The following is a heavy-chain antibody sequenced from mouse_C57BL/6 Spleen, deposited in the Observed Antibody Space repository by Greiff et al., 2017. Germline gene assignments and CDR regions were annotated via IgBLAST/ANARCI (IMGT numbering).Heavy chain of an antibody. Sequence: VHLVESGPGLVAPSQSLSITCTVSGFSLTSYGVSWVRQPPGKGLEWLGVIWGDGSTNYHSALISRLSISKDNSKSQVFLKLNSLQTDDTATYYCAKHGVVATASYWYFDVWGTGTTVTVSS. D-gene: IGHD1-1*01. J-gene: IGHJ1*03. CDR1: GFSLTSYG. V-gene: IGHV2-3*01. CDR2: IWGDGST. CDR3: AKHGVVATASYWYFDV.